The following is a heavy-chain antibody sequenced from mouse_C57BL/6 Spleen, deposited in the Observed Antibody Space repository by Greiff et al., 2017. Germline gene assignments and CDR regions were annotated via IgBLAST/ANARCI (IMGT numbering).Heavy chain of an antibody. V-gene: IGHV5-17*01. D-gene: IGHD2-5*01. CDR2: ISSGSSTI. J-gene: IGHJ2*01. CDR1: GFTFSDYG. Sequence: EVQLVESGGGLVKPGGSLKLSCAASGFTFSDYGMHWVRQAPEKGLAWVAYISSGSSTIYYADTVKGRFTSSRDNAKNTLFLQMTSLRSEDTAMYYCARPGSNGYFDDWGQGTTLTVSS. CDR3: ARPGSNGYFDD.